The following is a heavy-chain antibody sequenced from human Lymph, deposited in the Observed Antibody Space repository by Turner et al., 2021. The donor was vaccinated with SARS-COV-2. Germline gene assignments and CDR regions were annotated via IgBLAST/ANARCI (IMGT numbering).Heavy chain of an antibody. CDR2: STWNSGTI. CDR3: AKDVYRSTFRDNYYGMNV. D-gene: IGHD6-13*01. V-gene: IGHV3-9*01. J-gene: IGHJ6*02. Sequence: EVRLVESGVGLVHPGRSLRLPFAASGFTFDDYAMHWVRQGPGKGREWVSGSTWNSGTIGYAESVKGRFTIARDNAKNSLYLKMNSLRAEDTALYYCAKDVYRSTFRDNYYGMNVWGQGTTVTVSS. CDR1: GFTFDDYA.